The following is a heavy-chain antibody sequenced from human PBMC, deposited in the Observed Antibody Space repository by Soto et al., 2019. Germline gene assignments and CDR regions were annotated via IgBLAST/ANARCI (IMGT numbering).Heavy chain of an antibody. CDR1: GFNITTFL. Sequence: QVQLVQSGAEVKKPGASVKVSCKAFGFNITTFLIQWVRQAPGQGLEWLAIINPGGDSPSYSQKFQGRVTMNRNTSTNTVYMELRSLRSEDTAVYYCANWGGHLYNYDTQPTLHVWGEGTAVTVSS. D-gene: IGHD5-18*01. J-gene: IGHJ6*04. V-gene: IGHV1-46*01. CDR3: ANWGGHLYNYDTQPTLHV. CDR2: INPGGDSP.